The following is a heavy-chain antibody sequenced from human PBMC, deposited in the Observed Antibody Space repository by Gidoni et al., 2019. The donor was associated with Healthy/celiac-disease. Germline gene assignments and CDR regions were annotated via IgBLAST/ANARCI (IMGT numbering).Heavy chain of an antibody. CDR2: INPSGGST. Sequence: QVQLVLSGAEVKKPGASVKVSCKASGYTFTSYYMHWVRQAPGQGLEWMGIINPSGGSTSYAQKFQGRVTMTRDTSTSTVYMELSSLRSEDTAVYYCARGADIVVVPAAQPSNWFDPWGQGTLVTVSS. V-gene: IGHV1-46*01. J-gene: IGHJ5*02. D-gene: IGHD2-2*01. CDR3: ARGADIVVVPAAQPSNWFDP. CDR1: GYTFTSYY.